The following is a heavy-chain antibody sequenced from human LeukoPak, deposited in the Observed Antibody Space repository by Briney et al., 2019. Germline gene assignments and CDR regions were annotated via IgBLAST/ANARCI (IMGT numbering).Heavy chain of an antibody. J-gene: IGHJ4*02. Sequence: GGSLRLSCAASGFTFTGHTMTWLRQAPGKGLEWVSIIGGRDDRTYYADSEKGRFTISRDNSKNTLYLQMNSLRGEDTAVYYCAKDPNPFYDFWSGYKWGQGTLVTVSS. V-gene: IGHV3-23*01. D-gene: IGHD3-3*01. CDR1: GFTFTGHT. CDR2: IGGRDDRT. CDR3: AKDPNPFYDFWSGYK.